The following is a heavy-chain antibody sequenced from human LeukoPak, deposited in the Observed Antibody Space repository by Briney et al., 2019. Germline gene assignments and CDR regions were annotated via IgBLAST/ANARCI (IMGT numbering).Heavy chain of an antibody. V-gene: IGHV3-7*04. D-gene: IGHD7-27*01. J-gene: IGHJ4*02. CDR1: GFTFSSYW. CDR3: GRFTRSGDSVY. CDR2: IKQDGSEK. Sequence: PGRSLRLSCAASGFTFSSYWMSWVRQAPGKGLEWVANIKQDGSEKQYVDSVKGRFAISRDNAENSLYLQMNSLKAEDTAVYYCGRFTRSGDSVYWGQGTLVTVSS.